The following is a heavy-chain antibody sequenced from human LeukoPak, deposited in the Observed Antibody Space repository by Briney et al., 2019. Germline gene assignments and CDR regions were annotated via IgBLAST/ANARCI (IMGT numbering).Heavy chain of an antibody. J-gene: IGHJ4*02. Sequence: ASVKVSCKASGYSFTGNYMHWVRQAPGQGLEWMGWINPNTGGTYYTQKFQGRVTMTRDTSVTTAYMELSRLSSDDTAIYYCARDRFSGYDWNYWGQGTLVTVSS. CDR2: INPNTGGT. V-gene: IGHV1-2*02. D-gene: IGHD5-12*01. CDR1: GYSFTGNY. CDR3: ARDRFSGYDWNY.